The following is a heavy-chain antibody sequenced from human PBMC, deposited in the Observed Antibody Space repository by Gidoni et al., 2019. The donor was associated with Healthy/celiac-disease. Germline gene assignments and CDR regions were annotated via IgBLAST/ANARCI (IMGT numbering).Heavy chain of an antibody. V-gene: IGHV3-9*01. J-gene: IGHJ4*02. Sequence: EVQLVESGGGWVQHGRSLRPACAASGFTFDDYAMHWVRQAPGKGLEWVSGISWNSVSIGYADSVKGRFTISRDNAKNSLYLQMNSLRAEDTALYYCAKGGPNGGYYLDYWGQGTLVTVSS. D-gene: IGHD2-8*01. CDR2: ISWNSVSI. CDR1: GFTFDDYA. CDR3: AKGGPNGGYYLDY.